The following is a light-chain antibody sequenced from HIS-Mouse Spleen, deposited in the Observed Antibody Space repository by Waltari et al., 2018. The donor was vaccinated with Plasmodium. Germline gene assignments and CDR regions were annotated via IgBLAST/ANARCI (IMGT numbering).Light chain of an antibody. Sequence: IVLTPSPGTLPLSPGVRATLSCRASQSVSSSDLAWYQQKPGQAPRLLIYGASSRATGIPDRFSGSGSGTDFTLTISRLEPEDFAVYYCQQYGSSPMYTFGQGTKLEIK. CDR3: QQYGSSPMYT. J-gene: IGKJ2*01. V-gene: IGKV3-20*01. CDR1: QSVSSSD. CDR2: GAS.